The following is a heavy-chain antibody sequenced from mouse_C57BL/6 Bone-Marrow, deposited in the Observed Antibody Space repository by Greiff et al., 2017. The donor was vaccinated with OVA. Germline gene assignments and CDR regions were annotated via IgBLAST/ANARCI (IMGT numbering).Heavy chain of an antibody. Sequence: VQLQQSGPELVKPGASVKISCKASGYAFSSSWMNWVKQRPGKGLEWIGRIYPGDGDTTYNGKFKGKATLTADKSSSTAYMQLSSLTSEDSAVYFCARVPPHYYGSSYWYFDVWGTGTTVTVSS. CDR1: GYAFSSSW. D-gene: IGHD1-1*01. CDR3: ARVPPHYYGSSYWYFDV. CDR2: IYPGDGDT. V-gene: IGHV1-82*01. J-gene: IGHJ1*03.